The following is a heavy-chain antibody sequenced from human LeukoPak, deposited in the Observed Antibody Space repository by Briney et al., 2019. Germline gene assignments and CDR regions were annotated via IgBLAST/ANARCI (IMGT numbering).Heavy chain of an antibody. CDR3: ARERRIGYNFDY. Sequence: ASVKVSSKASGYTLTIYDINWVRQATGQGLEWMGWMNPNSGNTGYAQNFQGRVTMTRNTSIRTAYMELSSLRSDDTAVYYCARERRIGYNFDYWGQGTLVTVSS. J-gene: IGHJ4*02. V-gene: IGHV1-8*01. D-gene: IGHD5-24*01. CDR2: MNPNSGNT. CDR1: GYTLTIYD.